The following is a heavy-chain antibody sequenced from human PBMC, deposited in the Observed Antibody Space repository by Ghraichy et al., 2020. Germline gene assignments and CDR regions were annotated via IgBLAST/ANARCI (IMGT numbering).Heavy chain of an antibody. J-gene: IGHJ3*02. CDR3: VSESNGAPRWTTAFDI. D-gene: IGHD5-24*01. V-gene: IGHV3-66*01. CDR1: GFTVSSNY. CDR2: IYSGGST. Sequence: GESLNISCAASGFTVSSNYMSWVRQAPGKGLEWVSVIYSGGSTYYADSVKGRFTISRDNSKNTLYLQMNSLRAEDTAVYYCVSESNGAPRWTTAFDIWGQGTMVTVSS.